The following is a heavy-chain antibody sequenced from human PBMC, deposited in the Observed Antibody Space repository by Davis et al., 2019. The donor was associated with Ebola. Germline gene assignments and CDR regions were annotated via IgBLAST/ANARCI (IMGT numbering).Heavy chain of an antibody. J-gene: IGHJ4*02. CDR1: GFTFSSYW. CDR3: ARGRYCDY. D-gene: IGHD2-15*01. Sequence: GGSLRPSCAASGFTFSSYWMSWVRQAPGKGLEWVANIKQDGSEKYYVDSVKGRFSISRDNARNSLYLQMNSLRDEDTAVYYCARGRYCDYWGQGTLVTVSS. V-gene: IGHV3-7*04. CDR2: IKQDGSEK.